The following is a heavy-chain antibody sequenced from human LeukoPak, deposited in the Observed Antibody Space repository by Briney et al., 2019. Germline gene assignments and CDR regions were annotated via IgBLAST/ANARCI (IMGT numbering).Heavy chain of an antibody. CDR2: IYSGGGT. CDR3: ARDQDSPFGY. J-gene: IGHJ4*02. V-gene: IGHV3-66*01. D-gene: IGHD2-15*01. Sequence: PGGSLRLSCAASGFTFNNAWMSWVRQAPGKGLEWVSVIYSGGGTYYADSVKGRFTISRDNSKNTLYLQMDSLRAEDTAVYYCARDQDSPFGYWGQGTLVTVSS. CDR1: GFTFNNAW.